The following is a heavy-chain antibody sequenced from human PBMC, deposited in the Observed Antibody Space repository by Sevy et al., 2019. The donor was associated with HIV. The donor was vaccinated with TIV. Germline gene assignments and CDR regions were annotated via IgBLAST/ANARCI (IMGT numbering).Heavy chain of an antibody. CDR3: AKMFRLAVAGRFDY. D-gene: IGHD6-13*01. CDR1: GFTFTSYA. Sequence: GSLRLSCAASGFTFTSYAMSWVRQAPGKGLEWVSGISGSGATTYYADSVKGRFTISRDNSKNALYLQLNSLRAEDTAAYYCAKMFRLAVAGRFDYWGQRAMVTVSS. V-gene: IGHV3-23*01. CDR2: ISGSGATT. J-gene: IGHJ4*02.